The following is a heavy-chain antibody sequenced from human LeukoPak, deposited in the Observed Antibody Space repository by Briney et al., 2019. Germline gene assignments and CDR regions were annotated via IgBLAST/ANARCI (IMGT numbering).Heavy chain of an antibody. CDR1: GYTFTSYY. V-gene: IGHV1-46*01. J-gene: IGHJ5*02. CDR2: INPSGGST. D-gene: IGHD6-13*01. Sequence: ASVKVSCKASGYTFTSYYIHWVRQAPGQGLEWMGIINPSGGSTSYAQKLQGRVTMTTDTSTSTAYMELRSLRSDDTAVYYCARVVAAAGTLRGNWFDPWGQGTLVTVSS. CDR3: ARVVAAAGTLRGNWFDP.